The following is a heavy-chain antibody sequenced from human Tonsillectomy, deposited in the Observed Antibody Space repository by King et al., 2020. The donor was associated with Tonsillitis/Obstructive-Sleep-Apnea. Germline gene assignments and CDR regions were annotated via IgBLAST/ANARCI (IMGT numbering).Heavy chain of an antibody. CDR1: GGSISSNTYY. Sequence: QLQESGPGLVKPSETLSLTCTVSGGSISSNTYYWGWIRQPPGKGLEWIGSIYYSGSSYYNPSLKSRVTISVDTSKNQFSLKLNSVTAADTAVYYCAGQERGWGSPYPALLDYWGQGTLVTVSS. CDR3: AGQERGWGSPYPALLDY. V-gene: IGHV4-39*01. D-gene: IGHD3-16*01. CDR2: IYYSGSS. J-gene: IGHJ4*02.